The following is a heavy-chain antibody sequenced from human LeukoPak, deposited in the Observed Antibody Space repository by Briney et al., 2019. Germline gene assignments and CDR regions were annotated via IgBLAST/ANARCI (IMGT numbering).Heavy chain of an antibody. J-gene: IGHJ4*02. CDR2: INHSGST. V-gene: IGHV4-34*01. CDR1: GGSFSGYS. CDR3: ARAKRGCSGYLHFDY. D-gene: IGHD5-12*01. Sequence: SETLTLTCAVYGGSFSGYSMSWIRQPPGKGLEWIGEINHSGSTNYNPSLKSRVTISVDASKNQFSLKLSSVTAADTAVYYCARAKRGCSGYLHFDYWGQGALVTVSS.